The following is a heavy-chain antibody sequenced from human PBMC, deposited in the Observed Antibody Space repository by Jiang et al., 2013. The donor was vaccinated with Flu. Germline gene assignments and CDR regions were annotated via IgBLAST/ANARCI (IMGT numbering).Heavy chain of an antibody. CDR2: ISYDGSNK. CDR3: AKVGADANFDY. V-gene: IGHV3-30*18. J-gene: IGHJ4*02. Sequence: AASGFTFSSMACTGSGQXPGKGLEWVAVISYDGSNKYYADSVKGRFTISRDNSKNTLYLQMNSLRAEDTAVYYCAKVGADANFDYWGQGTLVTVSS. CDR1: GFTFSSMA.